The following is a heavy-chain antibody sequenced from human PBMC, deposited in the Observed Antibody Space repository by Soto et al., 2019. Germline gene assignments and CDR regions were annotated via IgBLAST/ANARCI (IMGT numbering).Heavy chain of an antibody. D-gene: IGHD3-10*01. V-gene: IGHV3-15*01. Sequence: GGSLRLSCAASGFTFSNAWMSWVRQAPGKGLEWVGRIKSKTDGGTTEHAAPVKGRFTISRDDSKNTLYLQMNSLKTEDTAVYYCTTDHSSITMVRGVIIGEYWFDPWGQGTLVTVSS. CDR1: GFTFSNAW. J-gene: IGHJ5*02. CDR3: TTDHSSITMVRGVIIGEYWFDP. CDR2: IKSKTDGGTT.